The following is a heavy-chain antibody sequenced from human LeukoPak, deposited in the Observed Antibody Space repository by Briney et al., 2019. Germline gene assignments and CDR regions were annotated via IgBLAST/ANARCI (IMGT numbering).Heavy chain of an antibody. V-gene: IGHV1-8*03. CDR2: MNPNSGNT. Sequence: ASVKVSCKASGYTFTSYDINWVRQATGQGLEWMGWMNPNSGNTGYAQKFQGRVTITWNTSISTAYMELSSLRSEDTAVYYCARAPGVPRYYYYYYMDVWGKGTTVTVSS. J-gene: IGHJ6*03. D-gene: IGHD3-3*01. CDR1: GYTFTSYD. CDR3: ARAPGVPRYYYYYYMDV.